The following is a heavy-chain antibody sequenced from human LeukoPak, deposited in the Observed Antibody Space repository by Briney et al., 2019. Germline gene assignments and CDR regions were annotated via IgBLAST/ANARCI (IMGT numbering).Heavy chain of an antibody. D-gene: IGHD3-10*01. CDR3: VRSIAYYYYGMDV. J-gene: IGHJ6*04. Sequence: SVKVSCKASGGTFRSYAISWVRQAPGQGLEWMGGIIPIFGTANYAQKFQGRVTITADKSTSTAYMELSSLRSEDTAVYYCVRSIAYYYYGMDVWGKGTTVTVSS. CDR2: IIPIFGTA. CDR1: GGTFRSYA. V-gene: IGHV1-69*06.